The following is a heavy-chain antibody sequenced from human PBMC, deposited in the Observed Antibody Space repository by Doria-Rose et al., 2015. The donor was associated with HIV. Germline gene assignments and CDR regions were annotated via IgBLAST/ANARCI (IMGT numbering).Heavy chain of an antibody. CDR1: GFTFQEHG. CDR3: AKDRGFGYQIGDGFDF. Sequence: GKSLRLSCAASGFTFQEHGMHWVRQAPGKGLEWVSGLSWNSGSVGYGDFVKGRFTISRDNAKKVLYLQMNVLHAEDTALYFCAKDRGFGYQIGDGFDFWGQGTMVTVSS. D-gene: IGHD3-10*01. V-gene: IGHV3-9*01. J-gene: IGHJ3*01. CDR2: LSWNSGSV.